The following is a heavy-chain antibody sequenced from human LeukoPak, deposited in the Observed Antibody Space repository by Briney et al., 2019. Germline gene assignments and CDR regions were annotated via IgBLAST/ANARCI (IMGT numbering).Heavy chain of an antibody. CDR3: ASEDYDSSGYYSFFDY. V-gene: IGHV3-30-3*01. CDR1: GFTFSNYA. CDR2: ISYDGSNK. Sequence: GGSLRLSCAASGFTFSNYAMHWVRQAPGKGLEWVALISYDGSNKYYADSVKGRFTISRDNSKNTLYLQMNSLRAEDMAVYYCASEDYDSSGYYSFFDYWGQGTLVTVSS. J-gene: IGHJ4*02. D-gene: IGHD3-22*01.